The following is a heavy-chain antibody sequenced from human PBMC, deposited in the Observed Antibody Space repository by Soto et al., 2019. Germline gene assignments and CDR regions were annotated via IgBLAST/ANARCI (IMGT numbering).Heavy chain of an antibody. V-gene: IGHV6-1*01. D-gene: IGHD3-10*01. CDR3: ARGVLIFYAVDATPHSFHS. CDR1: GGGVARISAA. CDR2: TYYRSKWYN. J-gene: IGHJ5*01. Sequence: SPSLTLPCPISGGGVARISAACEWIKQTPSRGLEWLGRTYYRSKWYNDYAVSVKSRITINPDTSKNQFSLQLNSVTPEDTAVYHCARGVLIFYAVDATPHSFHSCCKGPLVTAAS.